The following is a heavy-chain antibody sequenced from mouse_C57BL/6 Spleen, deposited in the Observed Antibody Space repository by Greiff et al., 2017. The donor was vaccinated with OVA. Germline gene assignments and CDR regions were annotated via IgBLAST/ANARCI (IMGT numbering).Heavy chain of an antibody. V-gene: IGHV5-9-1*02. Sequence: EVKLVESGEGLVKPGGSLKLSCAASGFTFSSYAMSWVRQTPEKRLEWVAYISSGGDYIYYADTVKGRFTISRDNARNTLYLQMSSLKSEDTAMYYCTRVYGNYWYFDVWGTGTTVTVSS. CDR2: ISSGGDYI. D-gene: IGHD2-1*01. J-gene: IGHJ1*03. CDR3: TRVYGNYWYFDV. CDR1: GFTFSSYA.